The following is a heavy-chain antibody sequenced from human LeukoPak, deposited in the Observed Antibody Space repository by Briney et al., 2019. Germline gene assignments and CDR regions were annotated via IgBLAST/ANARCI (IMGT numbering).Heavy chain of an antibody. V-gene: IGHV4-34*01. CDR1: GGSFSGYY. CDR3: ARRVGRWFGERAYYYNYMDV. Sequence: PSETLSLTCAVCGGSFSGYYWSWIRQPPGKGLEWIGEINHSRSTKYKSSLKSRVTISVDTSKNQFSLKLSSLTAADTAVYYCARRVGRWFGERAYYYNYMDVWGKGTTVTISS. D-gene: IGHD3-10*01. J-gene: IGHJ6*03. CDR2: INHSRST.